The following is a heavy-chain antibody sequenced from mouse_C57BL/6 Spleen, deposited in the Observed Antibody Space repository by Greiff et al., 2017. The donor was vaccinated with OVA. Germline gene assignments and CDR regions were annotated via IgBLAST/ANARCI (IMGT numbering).Heavy chain of an antibody. CDR1: GYTFTSYW. V-gene: IGHV1-69*01. Sequence: QVQLQQPGAELVMPGASVKLSCKASGYTFTSYWMHWVKQRPGQGLEWIGEIDPSDSYTNYNQKFKGKSTLTVDKSSSTAYMQLSSLTSEDSAVYYGARGITTVVAHWYFDVWGTGTTVTVSS. D-gene: IGHD1-1*01. CDR3: ARGITTVVAHWYFDV. J-gene: IGHJ1*03. CDR2: IDPSDSYT.